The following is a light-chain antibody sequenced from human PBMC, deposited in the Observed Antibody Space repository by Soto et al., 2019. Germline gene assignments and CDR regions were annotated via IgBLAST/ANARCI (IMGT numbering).Light chain of an antibody. J-gene: IGKJ3*01. CDR3: QKYSSVPV. V-gene: IGKV1-27*01. CDR2: AAS. Sequence: DIQMTQSPTSLSASVGDRVTITCRASQGIRYYVAWYQQIPGKAPKLLIYAASTLQSGVPSRFSGSGSGTDFTLTSNGRQPEHVATYYCQKYSSVPVFGPGTKVEIK. CDR1: QGIRYY.